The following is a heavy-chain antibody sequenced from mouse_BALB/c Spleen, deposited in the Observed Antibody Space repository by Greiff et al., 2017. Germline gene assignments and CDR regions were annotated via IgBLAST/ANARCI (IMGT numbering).Heavy chain of an antibody. Sequence: QVQLKQSGAELMKPGASVKISCKATGYTFSSYWIEWVKQRPGHGLEWIGEILPGSGSTNYNEKFKGKATFTADTSSNTAYMQLSSLTSEDSAVYYCAKRDFDYWGQGTTLTVSS. V-gene: IGHV1-9*01. J-gene: IGHJ2*01. CDR1: GYTFSSYW. CDR2: ILPGSGST. CDR3: AKRDFDY.